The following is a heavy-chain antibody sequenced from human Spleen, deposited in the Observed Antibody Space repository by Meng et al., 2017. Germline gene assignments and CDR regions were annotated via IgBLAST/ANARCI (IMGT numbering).Heavy chain of an antibody. V-gene: IGHV1-69*13. CDR3: ARGRTDDYGDSYGMDV. D-gene: IGHD4-17*01. CDR2: IIPIFGTA. J-gene: IGHJ6*02. Sequence: SVKVSCKASGGTFSSYAISWVRQAPGQGLEWMGGIIPIFGTANYAQKFQGRVTITADESTSTAYMELSSLRSEDTAVYYCARGRTDDYGDSYGMDVWGQGTTVTVSS. CDR1: GGTFSSYA.